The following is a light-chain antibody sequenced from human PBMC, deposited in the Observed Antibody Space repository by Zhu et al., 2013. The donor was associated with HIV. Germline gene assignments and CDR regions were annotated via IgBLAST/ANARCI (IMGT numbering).Light chain of an antibody. CDR3: QLYGSSPRYT. CDR2: GAS. V-gene: IGKV3-20*01. J-gene: IGKJ2*01. CDR1: QSVSSSY. Sequence: EIVLTQSPGTLSLSPGERATLSCTASQSVSSSYLTWYQQRPGQAPRLLIFGASSRASGIPDRFSGSGSGTDFTLTISRLEPEDFAVYHCQLYGSSPRYTFGQGTKLDIK.